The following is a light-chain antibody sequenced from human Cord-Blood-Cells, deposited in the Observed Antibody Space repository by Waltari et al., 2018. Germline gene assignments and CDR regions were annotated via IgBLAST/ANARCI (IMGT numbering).Light chain of an antibody. Sequence: QSALTQPASVSGSPGQSITISCTGTSSDVGSYNLFSWYKQHPGKAPKLMIYEGSKRPSGLSNRFSGSISGNTASLTISGLQAEDDADYYCCSSAGSSTSWVFGGGTKLTVL. V-gene: IGLV2-23*01. CDR1: SSDVGSYNL. CDR3: CSSAGSSTSWV. CDR2: EGS. J-gene: IGLJ3*02.